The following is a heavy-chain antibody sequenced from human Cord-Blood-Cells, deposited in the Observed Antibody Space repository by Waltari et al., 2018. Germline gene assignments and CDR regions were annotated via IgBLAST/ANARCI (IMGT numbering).Heavy chain of an antibody. CDR3: ARGGSSGWYY. D-gene: IGHD6-19*01. Sequence: QVQLVESGGGVVQPGRSLRLSCAASGFTFSSYGMHWVRQAPGKGLEWVAVIWYDGSNKYYADSVKGRFTISRDNSKSTLYLQMNSLRAEDTAVYYCARGGSSGWYYWGQGTLVTVSS. J-gene: IGHJ4*02. CDR1: GFTFSSYG. V-gene: IGHV3-33*01. CDR2: IWYDGSNK.